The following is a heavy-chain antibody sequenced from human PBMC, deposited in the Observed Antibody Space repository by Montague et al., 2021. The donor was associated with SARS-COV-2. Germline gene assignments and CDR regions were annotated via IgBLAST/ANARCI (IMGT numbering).Heavy chain of an antibody. D-gene: IGHD2-8*01. Sequence: SETRSLTCTVYYGSFSGYYWSWIRQPPGKELEWIGELNHSGTTNYNPSLKSRVTMSVDTSKNQFSLNLTSVSAADTAVYYCARGGRFCFHVVCYLPRSGFDSWGQGTLVTVSS. CDR3: ARGGRFCFHVVCYLPRSGFDS. CDR2: LNHSGTT. V-gene: IGHV4-34*01. J-gene: IGHJ5*01. CDR1: YGSFSGYY.